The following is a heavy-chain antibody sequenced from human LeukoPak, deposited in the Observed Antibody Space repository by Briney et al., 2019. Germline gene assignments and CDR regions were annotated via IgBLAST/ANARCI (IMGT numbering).Heavy chain of an antibody. V-gene: IGHV3-21*01. J-gene: IGHJ4*02. Sequence: GSLRLSCAASGFTFSSYSMNWVRQAPGKGLEWVSSISSSSSYIYYADSVKGRFTISRDNAKNSLYLQMNSLRAEDTAVYYCAREYCSGGSCYTTEPDYWGQGTLVTVSS. CDR3: AREYCSGGSCYTTEPDY. D-gene: IGHD2-15*01. CDR2: ISSSSSYI. CDR1: GFTFSSYS.